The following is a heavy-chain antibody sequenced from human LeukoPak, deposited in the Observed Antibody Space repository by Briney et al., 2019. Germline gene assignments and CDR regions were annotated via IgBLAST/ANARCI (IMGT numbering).Heavy chain of an antibody. CDR2: IYYSGST. CDR1: GGSIRSRSDY. Sequence: SETLSLTCTVSGGSIRSRSDYWGWIRQPPRKGLEWIGSIYYSGSTYYNPSYNPSLKSRVTISEDTSKKKFSLKLSSVTAADTAVYYCARHGGVTSVSEASFDYWGQGTLVTVSS. CDR3: ARHGGVTSVSEASFDY. D-gene: IGHD2-21*02. V-gene: IGHV4-39*01. J-gene: IGHJ4*02.